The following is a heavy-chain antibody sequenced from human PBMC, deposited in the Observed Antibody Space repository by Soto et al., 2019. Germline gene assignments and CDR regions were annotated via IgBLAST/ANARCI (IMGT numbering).Heavy chain of an antibody. CDR2: IYYSGST. CDR3: ASLDTAMVTFDY. J-gene: IGHJ4*02. CDR1: GGPISSYY. Sequence: SETLSLTCTVSGGPISSYYWSWIRQPPGKGLEWIGYIYYSGSTNYNPSLKSRVTISVDTSKNQFSLKLSSVTAADTAVYYCASLDTAMVTFDYWGQGTLVTVS. D-gene: IGHD5-18*01. V-gene: IGHV4-59*08.